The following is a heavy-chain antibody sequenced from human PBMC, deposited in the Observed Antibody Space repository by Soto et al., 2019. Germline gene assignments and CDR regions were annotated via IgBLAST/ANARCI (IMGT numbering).Heavy chain of an antibody. CDR3: AKLPHPSSTSPIDY. Sequence: GGSLRLSCAASGFTFDDYAMHWVRQAPGKGLEWVSGISWNSGSIGYADSVKGRFTISRDNAKNSLYLQMNSLRAEDTALYYCAKLPHPSSTSPIDYWGQGTLVTVSS. J-gene: IGHJ4*02. V-gene: IGHV3-9*01. CDR1: GFTFDDYA. D-gene: IGHD2-2*01. CDR2: ISWNSGSI.